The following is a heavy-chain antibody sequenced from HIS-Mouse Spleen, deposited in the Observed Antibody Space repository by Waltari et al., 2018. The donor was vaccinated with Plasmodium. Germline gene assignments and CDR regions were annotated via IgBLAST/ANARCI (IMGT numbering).Heavy chain of an antibody. J-gene: IGHJ4*02. D-gene: IGHD2-15*01. V-gene: IGHV4-34*01. CDR1: VGSFSGYY. CDR2: MNHSGST. Sequence: QVQLQQWGAGLLKPSETLSLTCACYVGSFSGYYWSWIRHPPGKGLAWIGEMNHSGSTNYDPSLKRRVTKSVDTSKNQFSLKLSCGTDADTGVYYCARRGVVASKDSYWGQGTLVTVSS. CDR3: ARRGVVASKDSY.